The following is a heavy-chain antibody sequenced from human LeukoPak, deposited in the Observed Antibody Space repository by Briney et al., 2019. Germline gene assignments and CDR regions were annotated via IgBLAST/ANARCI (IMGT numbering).Heavy chain of an antibody. CDR2: SGST. CDR1: GYSISSGYY. V-gene: IGHV4-38-2*02. CDR3: ARDGPPP. J-gene: IGHJ5*02. Sequence: SETLSLTCTVSGYSISSGYYWGWIRQPPGKGLEWIGSGSTYYNPSLKSRVTISVDTSKNQFSLKLSSVTAADTAVYYCARDGPPPWGQGTLVTVSS.